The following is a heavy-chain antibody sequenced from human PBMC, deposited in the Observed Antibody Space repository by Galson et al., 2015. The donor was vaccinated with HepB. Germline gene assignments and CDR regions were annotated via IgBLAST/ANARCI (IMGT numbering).Heavy chain of an antibody. V-gene: IGHV3-21*01. CDR1: GFTFSSYS. CDR3: ARDMDYYSSGSPIGY. CDR2: ISSSSSYI. D-gene: IGHD3-10*01. Sequence: SLRLSCAASGFTFSSYSMNWVRQAPGKGLEWVSSISSSSSYIYYADSVKGRFTISRDNAKNSLYLQMNSLRAEDTAVYYCARDMDYYSSGSPIGYWGQGTLVTVSS. J-gene: IGHJ4*02.